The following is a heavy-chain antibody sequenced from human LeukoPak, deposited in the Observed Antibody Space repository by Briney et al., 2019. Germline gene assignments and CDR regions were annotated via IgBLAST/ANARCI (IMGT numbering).Heavy chain of an antibody. D-gene: IGHD3-9*01. V-gene: IGHV4-4*07. CDR3: ATFDILTGYYN. CDR2: IYTSGST. J-gene: IGHJ4*02. CDR1: GGSISSYY. Sequence: SETLSLTCTVSGGSISSYYWSWIRQPAGKGLEWIGRIYTSGSTNYNPSLKSRVTVSVDTSKNQFSLKLSSVTAADTAVYYCATFDILTGYYNWGQGTLVTVSS.